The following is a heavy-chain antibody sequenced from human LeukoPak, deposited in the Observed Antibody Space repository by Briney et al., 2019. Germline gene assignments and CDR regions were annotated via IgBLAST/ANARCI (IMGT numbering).Heavy chain of an antibody. CDR2: ISYDGSNK. CDR1: GFTFSSYG. Sequence: SGGSLRLSCAASGFTFSSYGMHWVRQAPGKGLEWVAVISYDGSNKYYADSVKGRFTISRDNSKNTLHLQMNSLRAEDTAVYYCAKDLYLTGYSFDYWGQGTLVTVSS. D-gene: IGHD3-9*01. V-gene: IGHV3-30*18. CDR3: AKDLYLTGYSFDY. J-gene: IGHJ4*02.